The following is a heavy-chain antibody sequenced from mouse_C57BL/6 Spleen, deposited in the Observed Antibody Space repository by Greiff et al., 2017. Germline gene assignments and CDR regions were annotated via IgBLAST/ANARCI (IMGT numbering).Heavy chain of an antibody. CDR2: IDPSDSET. J-gene: IGHJ2*02. Sequence: VQLQQPGAELVRPGASVKLSCKASGYTFTSYWMHWVKQRPIQGLEWIGNIDPSDSETHYNQKFKDKATMTVDKSSSTAYMQLSILTSEDSAVCYCARDYGSSPYSLDYWGQGTSLTVSS. CDR3: ARDYGSSPYSLDY. D-gene: IGHD1-1*01. V-gene: IGHV1-52*01. CDR1: GYTFTSYW.